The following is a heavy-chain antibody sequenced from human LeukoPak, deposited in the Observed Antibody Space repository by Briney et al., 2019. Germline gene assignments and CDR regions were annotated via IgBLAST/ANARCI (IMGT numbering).Heavy chain of an antibody. CDR2: ISSSSSYI. CDR3: ARLGYCSSTSCHKDDY. V-gene: IGHV3-21*01. CDR1: GFTFSSYS. D-gene: IGHD2-2*01. J-gene: IGHJ4*02. Sequence: SGGSLRLSCAASGFTFSSYSMNWVRQAPGKGLEWVSSISSSSSYIYYADSVKGRFTISRDNAKNSLYLQMNSLRAEDTAVYYCARLGYCSSTSCHKDDYWGQGTLVTVSS.